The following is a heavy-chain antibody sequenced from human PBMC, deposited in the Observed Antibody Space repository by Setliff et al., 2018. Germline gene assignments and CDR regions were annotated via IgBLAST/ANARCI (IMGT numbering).Heavy chain of an antibody. CDR3: ARIPEDSVILPAVSPYYYYYMDV. V-gene: IGHV2-26*01. D-gene: IGHD2-2*01. CDR1: GFSISTTGVG. J-gene: IGHJ6*03. Sequence: SGPTLVNPTQTLTLTCTFSGFSISTTGVGVGWIRQPPGKALEWLAHIFSNDEKSYNTSLKTRLTISKDTSKSQVVLTLTNVDPVDTATYYCARIPEDSVILPAVSPYYYYYMDVWGKGTTVTVSS. CDR2: IFSNDEK.